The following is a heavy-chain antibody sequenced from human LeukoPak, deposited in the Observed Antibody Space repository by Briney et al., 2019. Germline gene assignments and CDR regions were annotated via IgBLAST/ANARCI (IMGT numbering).Heavy chain of an antibody. CDR1: GVSFSGYY. CDR3: ARFDYYDSSGIDY. Sequence: SETLSLTCAVYGVSFSGYYWGWLRQPPGKGLEWIGEINHSGSTNYNPSLKSRVTISVDTSKNQFSLKLSSVTAADTAVYYCARFDYYDSSGIDYWGQGTLVTVSS. CDR2: INHSGST. J-gene: IGHJ4*02. V-gene: IGHV4-34*01. D-gene: IGHD3-22*01.